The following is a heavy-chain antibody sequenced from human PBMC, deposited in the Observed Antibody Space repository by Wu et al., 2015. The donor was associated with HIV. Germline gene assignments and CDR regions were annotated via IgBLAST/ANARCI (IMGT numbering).Heavy chain of an antibody. CDR1: GYTFTGYY. D-gene: IGHD6-13*01. Sequence: QAQLVQSGAEVKKPGASVKVSCKASGYTFTGYYMHWVRQAPGQGLEWMGWINPNSGGTNYAQKFQGRVTMTRDTSISTAYMELSRLRSDDTAVYYCARESWRAGTNDAFDMWGQGTMVTVSS. CDR2: INPNSGGT. CDR3: ARESWRAGTNDAFDM. J-gene: IGHJ3*02. V-gene: IGHV1-2*02.